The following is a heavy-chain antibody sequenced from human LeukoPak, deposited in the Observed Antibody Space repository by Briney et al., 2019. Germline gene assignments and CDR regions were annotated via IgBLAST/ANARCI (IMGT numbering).Heavy chain of an antibody. CDR2: IYTSGRT. J-gene: IGHJ4*02. V-gene: IGHV4-4*07. CDR1: GVSICSYY. CDR3: ARGITIFGGVSNYHFDY. D-gene: IGHD3-3*01. Sequence: PSETLSLTCTVSGVSICSYYWSWIPQPAGKGLEWIVRIYTSGRTNSNTSLKRRVTMSVDTSKNQFSLKLGSVTAADTAVYYCARGITIFGGVSNYHFDYWGQGTLVTVSS.